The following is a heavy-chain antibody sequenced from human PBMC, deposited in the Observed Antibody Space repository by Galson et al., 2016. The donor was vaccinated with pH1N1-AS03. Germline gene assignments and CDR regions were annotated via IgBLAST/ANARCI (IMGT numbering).Heavy chain of an antibody. CDR3: ARDPRGPCTSATCPTTYYFGNGG. D-gene: IGHD2-2*01. CDR2: INTDSGVT. Sequence: SVKVSCKASGYIFTGFYVHWVRQAPGQGLEWMGWINTDSGVTNYAQKFEAWVTMTRDTSASTAYMELYGLKSDDTAVYYCARDPRGPCTSATCPTTYYFGNGGWGQGTTVIVSS. V-gene: IGHV1-2*04. J-gene: IGHJ6*02. CDR1: GYIFTGFY.